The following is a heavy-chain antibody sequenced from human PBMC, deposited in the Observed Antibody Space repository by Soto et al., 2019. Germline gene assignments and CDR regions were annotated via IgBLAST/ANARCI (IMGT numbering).Heavy chain of an antibody. CDR2: MNPNSGNT. CDR3: ARGGYYDSSGYYLDYFDY. V-gene: IGHV1-8*02. D-gene: IGHD3-22*01. CDR1: GYTFTNYD. Sequence: ASVKVSCKTPGYTFTNYDISWVRQATGQGLEWMGWMNPNSGNTGYAQKFQGRVTMTRNTSISTAYMELSSLRSEDTAVYYCARGGYYDSSGYYLDYFDYWGQGTLVTVSS. J-gene: IGHJ4*02.